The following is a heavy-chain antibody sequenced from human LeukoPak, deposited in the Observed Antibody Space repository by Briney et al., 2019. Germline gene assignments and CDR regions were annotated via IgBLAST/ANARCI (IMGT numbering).Heavy chain of an antibody. CDR3: LSTAGSTPDPFDI. CDR2: IYPGDSDI. Sequence: GESLKISCQGSGYRFTNYWIGWVRRRPGKGLEWMAIIYPGDSDIRYSPSFQGQVTISADKSTSTAYLQWSSLKASDTAIYYCLSTAGSTPDPFDIWGQGTMVTVSS. J-gene: IGHJ3*02. D-gene: IGHD6-6*01. CDR1: GYRFTNYW. V-gene: IGHV5-51*01.